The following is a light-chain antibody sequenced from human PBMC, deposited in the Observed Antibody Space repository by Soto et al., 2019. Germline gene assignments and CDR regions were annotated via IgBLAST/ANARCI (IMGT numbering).Light chain of an antibody. V-gene: IGKV3-20*01. J-gene: IGKJ1*01. Sequence: EIVLTQSPGTLSLSPGEKAILSCRASQSVSRNALAWYQQKPGRAPRLIIYGASRRATGIPERFSGSESGTDFTLTISRLEPEDFAVYYCHQYDIPPQTFGRGTKVDIK. CDR3: HQYDIPPQT. CDR2: GAS. CDR1: QSVSRNA.